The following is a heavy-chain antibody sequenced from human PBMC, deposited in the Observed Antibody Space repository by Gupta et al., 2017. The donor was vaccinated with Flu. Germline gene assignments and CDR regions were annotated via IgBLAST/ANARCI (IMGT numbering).Heavy chain of an antibody. Sequence: QVQLMESGGGVVQPGRSLRLYCVASGFTFSNYGMQWVRQAPGKGLDGLTVIAQDGSVKFAADSGKGRFTVSRDNSKSTRYLQMESLRSDDTAVYYCAKEITPRDSNGWPLAYWGQGTLVTVSS. CDR2: IAQDGSVK. J-gene: IGHJ4*02. V-gene: IGHV3-30*18. CDR3: AKEITPRDSNGWPLAY. D-gene: IGHD6-19*01. CDR1: GFTFSNYG.